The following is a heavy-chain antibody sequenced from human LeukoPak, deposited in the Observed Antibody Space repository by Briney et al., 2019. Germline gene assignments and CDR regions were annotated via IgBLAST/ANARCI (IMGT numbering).Heavy chain of an antibody. CDR3: ARGPAGDYDFWSGYYTDNWFDP. D-gene: IGHD3-3*01. J-gene: IGHJ5*02. Sequence: GESLKISCKGSGYSFTSYWIGWVRQMPGKGLEWMGIIYPGDSDTRYSPSSQGQVTISADKSISTAYLQWSSLKASDTAMYYCARGPAGDYDFWSGYYTDNWFDPWGQGTLVTVSS. CDR2: IYPGDSDT. CDR1: GYSFTSYW. V-gene: IGHV5-51*01.